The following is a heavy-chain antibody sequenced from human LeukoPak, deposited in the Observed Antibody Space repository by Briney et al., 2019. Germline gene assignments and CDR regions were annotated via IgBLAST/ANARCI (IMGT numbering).Heavy chain of an antibody. V-gene: IGHV4-34*01. CDR3: ARRARHDLWSATAFYFDF. CDR1: GGSFSSFSGSY. D-gene: IGHD3-3*01. Sequence: SETLSLTCAVFGGSFSSFSGSYWGWIRQPPGKGLEWIGEINQGGVTSYNPSLMSRVTISVDSSQNQFSLKVNSVTAADTAVYYCARRARHDLWSATAFYFDFWGQGALVTVSS. J-gene: IGHJ4*02. CDR2: INQGGVT.